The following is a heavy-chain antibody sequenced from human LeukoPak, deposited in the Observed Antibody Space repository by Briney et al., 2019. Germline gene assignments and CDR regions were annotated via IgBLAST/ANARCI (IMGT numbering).Heavy chain of an antibody. CDR3: AREDSSSSAWFDP. CDR1: GFTFSSYS. Sequence: PGGSLRLSCAASGFTFSSYSMNWVRQAPGKGLEWVSSISSSSSYIYYADSVKGRFTISRDNAKNSLYLQMSSLRAEDTAVYYCAREDSSSSAWFDPWGQGTLVTVSS. CDR2: ISSSSSYI. J-gene: IGHJ5*02. V-gene: IGHV3-21*01. D-gene: IGHD6-6*01.